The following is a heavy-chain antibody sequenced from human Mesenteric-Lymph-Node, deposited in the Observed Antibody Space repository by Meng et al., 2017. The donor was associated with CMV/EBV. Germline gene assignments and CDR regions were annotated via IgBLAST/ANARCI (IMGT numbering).Heavy chain of an antibody. Sequence: GESLKISCAASGFTFSSYSMNWVRQAPGKGLEWVSSISSSSSYIYYADSVKGRFTISRDNAKNSLYLQMNSLRAEDTAVYYCARDRKMTTQMKAGMDVWGQGTTVTVSS. CDR2: ISSSSSYI. CDR1: GFTFSSYS. J-gene: IGHJ6*02. D-gene: IGHD4-17*01. V-gene: IGHV3-21*01. CDR3: ARDRKMTTQMKAGMDV.